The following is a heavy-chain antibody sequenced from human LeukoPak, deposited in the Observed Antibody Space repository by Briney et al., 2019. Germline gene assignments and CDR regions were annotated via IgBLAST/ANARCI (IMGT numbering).Heavy chain of an antibody. CDR2: INPNSGGT. D-gene: IGHD2-2*01. Sequence: ASVKVSCKASGYTFTGYYMHWVRQAPGQGLEWMGWINPNSGGTNYAQKVQGRVTMTRDTSISTAYMELSRLRSDDTAVYYCARVLIVVVPAAMNAFDIWGQGTMVTVSS. V-gene: IGHV1-2*02. J-gene: IGHJ3*02. CDR1: GYTFTGYY. CDR3: ARVLIVVVPAAMNAFDI.